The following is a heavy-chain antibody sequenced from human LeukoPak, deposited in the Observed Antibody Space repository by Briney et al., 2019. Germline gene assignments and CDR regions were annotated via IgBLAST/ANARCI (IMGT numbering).Heavy chain of an antibody. J-gene: IGHJ4*02. Sequence: SVRVSCKASGGTFSSYAISWVRQAPGQGLEWMGRIIPIFGIANYAQKFQGRVTITADKSTSTAYMELSSLRSEDTAVYYCARGAYCSSTSCRLDYWGQGTLVTVSS. CDR2: IIPIFGIA. D-gene: IGHD2-2*01. CDR1: GGTFSSYA. V-gene: IGHV1-69*04. CDR3: ARGAYCSSTSCRLDY.